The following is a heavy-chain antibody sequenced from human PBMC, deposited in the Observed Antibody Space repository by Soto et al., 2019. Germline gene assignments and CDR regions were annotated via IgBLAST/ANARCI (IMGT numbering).Heavy chain of an antibody. J-gene: IGHJ4*02. CDR1: GYTFTSYG. Sequence: QVQLVQSGAEVKKPGASVKVSCKASGYTFTSYGISWVRQAPGQGLEWMGWISAYNGNTNYAQKLQGRVTMTTDTSTSTADMELRSLRSDDTAVYYGARCAEVRGVILYYFDYWGQGTLVTVSS. CDR2: ISAYNGNT. CDR3: ARCAEVRGVILYYFDY. V-gene: IGHV1-18*01. D-gene: IGHD3-10*01.